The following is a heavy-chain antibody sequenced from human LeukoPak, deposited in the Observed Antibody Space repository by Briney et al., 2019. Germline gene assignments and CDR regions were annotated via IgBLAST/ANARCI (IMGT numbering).Heavy chain of an antibody. CDR2: IYYSGST. D-gene: IGHD5-24*01. J-gene: IGHJ4*02. Sequence: PSETLSLTCTVSGGSISSYYWSWIRQPPGKGLEWIAYIYYSGSTNYNPSLKSRVTMSVDTSKNQVSLKLSSVTAADTAVYYCARGGRWLQLIDYWGQGTLVIVSS. CDR1: GGSISSYY. CDR3: ARGGRWLQLIDY. V-gene: IGHV4-59*01.